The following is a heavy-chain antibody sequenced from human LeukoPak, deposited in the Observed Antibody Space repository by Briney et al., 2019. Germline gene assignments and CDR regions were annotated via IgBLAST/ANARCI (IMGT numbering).Heavy chain of an antibody. CDR3: ARGRWWFAGRPPHYMDV. V-gene: IGHV4-38-2*02. D-gene: IGHD6-6*01. Sequence: SETLSLTCTVSGYSISSGYYWGWIRQPPGKGLEWIGSIFYRGTTYYNPSLKSRVTISLDTSKNQFSLKLSSVTAADTAVYYCARGRWWFAGRPPHYMDVWGKGTTVTVSS. J-gene: IGHJ6*03. CDR2: IFYRGTT. CDR1: GYSISSGYY.